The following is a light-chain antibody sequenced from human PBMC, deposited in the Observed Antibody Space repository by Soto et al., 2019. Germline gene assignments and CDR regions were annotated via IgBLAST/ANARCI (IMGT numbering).Light chain of an antibody. Sequence: DIQMDQSPSSLSASIGDRVTITCRPSQGISEYLAWYQQRPGNAPNLLIYGASILQSGVPSRFSGSGSGTHISVTISSLQPEDVATYYCHSYNSLPRTCGQGTTVESK. CDR2: GAS. CDR3: HSYNSLPRT. CDR1: QGISEY. J-gene: IGKJ1*01. V-gene: IGKV1-27*01.